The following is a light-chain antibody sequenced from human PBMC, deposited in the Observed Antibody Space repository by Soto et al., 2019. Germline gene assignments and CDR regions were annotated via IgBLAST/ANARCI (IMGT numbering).Light chain of an antibody. CDR2: QHS. J-gene: IGLJ2*01. Sequence: SYELTQPPSVSVSPGQTASITCSGDKLGDKYTCWYQQKPGQSPVLVIYQHSHRPSGIPERFSGSNSWNTATLTISGTQAMDEADYYCQAWDSSTDVVFGGGTKLTVL. V-gene: IGLV3-1*01. CDR3: QAWDSSTDVV. CDR1: KLGDKY.